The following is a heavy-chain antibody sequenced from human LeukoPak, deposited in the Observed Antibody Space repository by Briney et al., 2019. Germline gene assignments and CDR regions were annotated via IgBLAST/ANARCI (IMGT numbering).Heavy chain of an antibody. V-gene: IGHV3-23*01. D-gene: IGHD6-13*01. CDR2: ISGSGGST. Sequence: GGSLRLSCAASGFTFSSYAMSWVRQAPGKGLEWVSAISGSGGSTYYADSVKGRLTISRDNSQSTLYLHMNSLSTEDTALYYCARAIRAPGTPENAFDIWGQGTMVTVSS. CDR3: ARAIRAPGTPENAFDI. CDR1: GFTFSSYA. J-gene: IGHJ3*02.